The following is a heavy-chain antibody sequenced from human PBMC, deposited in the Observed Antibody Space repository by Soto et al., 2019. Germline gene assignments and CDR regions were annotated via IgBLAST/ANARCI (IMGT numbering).Heavy chain of an antibody. Sequence: QVQLVQSGAEMKRPGASVKVSCKAPADTFTSYYLNWVRQAPGQGLEWMGVINPHGGSTKFAQKFPDRKTKNRDTTRSTVYMEHRSKTSEDTAVYFCARSTGGHFGIIIDGTNWFGRWGQGTVVTISS. CDR2: INPHGGST. CDR3: ARSTGGHFGIIIDGTNWFGR. D-gene: IGHD3-3*01. J-gene: IGHJ5*02. V-gene: IGHV1-46*01. CDR1: ADTFTSYY.